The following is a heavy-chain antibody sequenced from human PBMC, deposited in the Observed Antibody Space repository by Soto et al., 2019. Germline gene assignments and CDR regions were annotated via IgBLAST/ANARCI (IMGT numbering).Heavy chain of an antibody. CDR3: TKWSRLCSGTSCFYFYAMDL. V-gene: IGHV3-23*01. D-gene: IGHD2-2*01. CDR2: ISGSSGGI. CDR1: GFSFGAYA. Sequence: EEQLLESGGGLVQPGGSLRLSCAASGFSFGAYAMSWVRQAPGKGLEWVSTISGSSGGIYYAGSARGRFTISRDNSKNTLSLQLNSLRAEDTAVYYCTKWSRLCSGTSCFYFYAMDLWGQGTTVTVSS. J-gene: IGHJ6*02.